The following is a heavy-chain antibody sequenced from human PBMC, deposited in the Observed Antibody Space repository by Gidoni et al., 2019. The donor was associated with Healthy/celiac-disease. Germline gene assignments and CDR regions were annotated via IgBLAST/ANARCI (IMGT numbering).Heavy chain of an antibody. V-gene: IGHV2-5*01. CDR1: GFSLSTSGVG. J-gene: IGHJ4*02. CDR3: AHGGSGWFGIDY. Sequence: QITLKESGPTLVKPTQTLTLTCTFSGFSLSTSGVGVRWIRQPPGKALEWLALIYWNDDKRYRPSLKSRLTITKDTSKNQVVLTMTNMDPVDTATYYCAHGGSGWFGIDYWGQGTLVTVSS. D-gene: IGHD6-19*01. CDR2: IYWNDDK.